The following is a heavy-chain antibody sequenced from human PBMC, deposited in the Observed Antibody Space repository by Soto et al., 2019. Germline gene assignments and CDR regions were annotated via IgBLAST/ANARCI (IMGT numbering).Heavy chain of an antibody. CDR3: ARGLLVTTVVTAFDY. V-gene: IGHV4-59*08. J-gene: IGHJ4*02. CDR1: GGSISSYY. CDR2: IFYSGST. D-gene: IGHD4-17*01. Sequence: PSEXLSLTCTVSGGSISSYYWNWIRQPPGKGLEYIGYIFYSGSTNYNPSLKSRVTISVDTSKNQFSLKLSSVTAADTAVYYCARGLLVTTVVTAFDYWGQGTLVTVSS.